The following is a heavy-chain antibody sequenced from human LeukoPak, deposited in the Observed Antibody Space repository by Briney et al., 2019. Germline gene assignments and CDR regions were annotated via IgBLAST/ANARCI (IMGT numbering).Heavy chain of an antibody. Sequence: ASVKVSCKASGYTFTSYYMHWVRQAPGQGFEWMGIINPSGGSTSYAQKFQGRVTMTRDTSTSTVYMELSSLRSEDTAVYYCARERRGYSTNWFYWYFDLWGRGALVTVSS. CDR2: INPSGGST. J-gene: IGHJ2*01. V-gene: IGHV1-46*01. CDR1: GYTFTSYY. CDR3: ARERRGYSTNWFYWYFDL. D-gene: IGHD6-13*01.